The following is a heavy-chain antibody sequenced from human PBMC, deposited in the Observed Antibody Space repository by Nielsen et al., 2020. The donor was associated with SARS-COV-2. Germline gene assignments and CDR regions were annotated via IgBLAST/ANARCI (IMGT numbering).Heavy chain of an antibody. Sequence: ASVKVSSKASGYTFTSYGISWVRQAPGQGLEWMGWISAYNGNTNYAQKLQGRVTMTTDTSTSTAYMELRSLRSDDTAVYYCARDPDDILTGLRAFDIWGQGTMVTVSS. CDR1: GYTFTSYG. CDR2: ISAYNGNT. D-gene: IGHD3-9*01. CDR3: ARDPDDILTGLRAFDI. V-gene: IGHV1-18*01. J-gene: IGHJ3*02.